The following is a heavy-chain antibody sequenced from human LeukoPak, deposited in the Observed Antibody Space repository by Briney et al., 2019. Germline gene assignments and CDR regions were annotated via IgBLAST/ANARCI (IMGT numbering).Heavy chain of an antibody. CDR1: GGTFSSYA. CDR2: IIPIFGTA. Sequence: ASVKVSCKASGGTFSSYAISWVRQAPGQGLEWMGGIIPIFGTANYAQKFQGRVTITADESTSTAYMELSSLRSEDTAVYYCAREPYYYGSGSYYRDYYYYMDVWGKGTTVTISS. D-gene: IGHD3-10*01. V-gene: IGHV1-69*01. J-gene: IGHJ6*03. CDR3: AREPYYYGSGSYYRDYYYYMDV.